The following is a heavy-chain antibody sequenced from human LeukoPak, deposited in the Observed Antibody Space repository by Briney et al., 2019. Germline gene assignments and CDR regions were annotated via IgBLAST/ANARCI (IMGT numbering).Heavy chain of an antibody. Sequence: ASVKVSCKASGYTFTVYFIHWVRQAPGQGLEWMGWINPHSGGTNYTQNFQDRVTMTRDTSISTAYMELSRLRSDDTAVYYCARGLVTMIVVARGDWFDPWGQGTLVTVSS. V-gene: IGHV1-2*02. CDR2: INPHSGGT. CDR3: ARGLVTMIVVARGDWFDP. CDR1: GYTFTVYF. J-gene: IGHJ5*02. D-gene: IGHD3-22*01.